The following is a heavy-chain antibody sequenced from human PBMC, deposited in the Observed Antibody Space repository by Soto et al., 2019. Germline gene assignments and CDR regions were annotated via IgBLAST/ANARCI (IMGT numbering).Heavy chain of an antibody. CDR3: AGQTFTIAADSYGRSNWFDP. CDR1: GGCITSSRHF. V-gene: IGHV4-39*01. CDR2: IYFTVNT. J-gene: IGHJ5*02. D-gene: IGHD5-18*01. Sequence: PSYTLSLACTAAGGCITSSRHFWGWVRQPPGKGLEWIGTIYFTVNTYYTPSLKSRLTMSIDTSKNEFSLRLNSVTAADTAVYYCAGQTFTIAADSYGRSNWFDPWGPGTLVTASS.